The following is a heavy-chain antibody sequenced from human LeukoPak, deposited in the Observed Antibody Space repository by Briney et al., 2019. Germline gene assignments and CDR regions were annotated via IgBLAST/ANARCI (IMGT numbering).Heavy chain of an antibody. V-gene: IGHV3-23*01. D-gene: IGHD4-17*01. CDR1: GFTFSSYW. CDR2: ISGSGGST. CDR3: ARGRGDYGDAFDI. Sequence: GGSLRLSCAASGFTFSSYWMSWVRRAPGKGLEWVSAISGSGGSTYYADSVKGRFTISRDNSKNTLYLQMNSLRAEDTAVYYCARGRGDYGDAFDIWGQGTMVTVSS. J-gene: IGHJ3*02.